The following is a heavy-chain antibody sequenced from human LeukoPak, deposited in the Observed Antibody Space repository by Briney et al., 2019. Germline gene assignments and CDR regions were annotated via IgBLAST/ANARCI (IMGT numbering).Heavy chain of an antibody. J-gene: IGHJ4*02. CDR2: ISGSAGRT. CDR1: GFPFSTYA. Sequence: GGCLRLSCAASGFPFSTYALTWVRQAPGKGLEWVSGISGSAGRTEYADSVKGRFTISRDNSKNTLYLQMNSLRAEDTAVFYCAKLKDSRNWVTPSDYWGQGNLVTVSS. D-gene: IGHD6-13*01. V-gene: IGHV3-23*01. CDR3: AKLKDSRNWVTPSDY.